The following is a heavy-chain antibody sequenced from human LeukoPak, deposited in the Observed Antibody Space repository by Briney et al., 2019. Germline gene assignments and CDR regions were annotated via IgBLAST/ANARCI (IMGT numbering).Heavy chain of an antibody. V-gene: IGHV3-43*01. D-gene: IGHD3-10*01. CDR3: AKDISGVGNSGFDY. CDR1: GFTFDDYT. J-gene: IGHJ4*02. Sequence: PGGSLRLSCAASGFTFDDYTMHWVRQAPGKGLEWVSLITWDGGTTYSVDPVEGRFTISRDNSKNSLYLQMDSLRPEDTAFYYCAKDISGVGNSGFDYWGQGTLVTVSS. CDR2: ITWDGGTT.